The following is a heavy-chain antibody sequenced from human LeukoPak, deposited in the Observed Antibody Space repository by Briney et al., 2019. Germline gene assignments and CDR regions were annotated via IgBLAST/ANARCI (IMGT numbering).Heavy chain of an antibody. D-gene: IGHD3-10*01. Sequence: GGSLRLSCAASGLTFSNYWMSWVRQAPGKGLEWVANIKQDGSKKNYVDSVKGRFTISRDNAKNSLYLQMNSLRAEDTAVYYCAGRSGSFDCWGQGTLVTVSA. J-gene: IGHJ4*02. CDR3: AGRSGSFDC. V-gene: IGHV3-7*01. CDR2: IKQDGSKK. CDR1: GLTFSNYW.